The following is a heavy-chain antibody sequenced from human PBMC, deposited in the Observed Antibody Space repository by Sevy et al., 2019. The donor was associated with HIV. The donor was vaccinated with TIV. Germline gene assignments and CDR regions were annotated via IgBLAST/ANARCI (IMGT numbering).Heavy chain of an antibody. CDR2: IIPIFGTA. Sequence: SVKVSCKASGGTFSSYAISWVRQAPGQGLEWMGGIIPIFGTANYAQKFQGRVTITADESTSTAYMELSSLRSEDTAVYYCARKGFGDYYDSSGYYDAFDIWGQGTMVTVSS. J-gene: IGHJ3*02. V-gene: IGHV1-69*13. CDR1: GGTFSSYA. CDR3: ARKGFGDYYDSSGYYDAFDI. D-gene: IGHD3-22*01.